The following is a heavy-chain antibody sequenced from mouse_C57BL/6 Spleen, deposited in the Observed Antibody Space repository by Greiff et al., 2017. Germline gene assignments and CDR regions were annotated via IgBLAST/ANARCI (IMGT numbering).Heavy chain of an antibody. J-gene: IGHJ4*01. D-gene: IGHD2-13*01. CDR3: ARDYRDYAMDY. CDR2: IYPGDGDT. Sequence: QVQLQQSGAELVKPGASVKISCKASGYAFSSYWMNWVKQRPGKGLEWIGQIYPGDGDTNYNGKFKGKATLTAAKSSSTAYMQLSSLTSEDSAVYFCARDYRDYAMDYWGQGTSGTVSS. V-gene: IGHV1-80*01. CDR1: GYAFSSYW.